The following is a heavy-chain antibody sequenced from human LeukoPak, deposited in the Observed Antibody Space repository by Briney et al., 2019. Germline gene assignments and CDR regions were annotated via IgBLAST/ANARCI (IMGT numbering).Heavy chain of an antibody. D-gene: IGHD3-9*01. CDR1: GFTFSTYA. Sequence: GASLRLSCAASGFTFSTYAMSWVRQAPGKGLEWVSAISGSGGSTYYADSVKGRFTISRDNSKNTLYLQMNSLRAEDTAVYYCAKDWYDILTFDYWGQGTLVTVSS. J-gene: IGHJ4*02. CDR3: AKDWYDILTFDY. V-gene: IGHV3-23*01. CDR2: ISGSGGST.